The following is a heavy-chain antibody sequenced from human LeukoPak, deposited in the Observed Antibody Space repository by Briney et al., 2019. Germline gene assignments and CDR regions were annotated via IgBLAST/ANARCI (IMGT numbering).Heavy chain of an antibody. V-gene: IGHV3-74*01. D-gene: IGHD6-19*01. CDR1: GFTFSSHW. CDR2: INHDGSST. J-gene: IGHJ3*02. CDR3: AKDREYSSGPHDAFDI. Sequence: GGSLRLSCAASGFTFSSHWMHWVRQAPGKGLVWVSRINHDGSSTSYADSVKGRFTISRDNSKNTLYLQMNSLRAEDTAIYYCAKDREYSSGPHDAFDIWGQGTMVTVSS.